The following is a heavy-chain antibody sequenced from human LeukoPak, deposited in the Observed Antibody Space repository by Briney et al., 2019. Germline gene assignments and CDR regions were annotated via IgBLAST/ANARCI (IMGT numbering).Heavy chain of an antibody. CDR2: INGLGTAT. Sequence: GGSLRLSCAGSGWMHWVRQAPGKGLVWVSGINGLGTATYYADSVKGRFTISRDNAKNTAFLQMNSLSAEDTAVYYCASVFDSWGQGFLVTVSS. V-gene: IGHV3-74*01. CDR3: ASVFDS. CDR1: GW. J-gene: IGHJ4*02.